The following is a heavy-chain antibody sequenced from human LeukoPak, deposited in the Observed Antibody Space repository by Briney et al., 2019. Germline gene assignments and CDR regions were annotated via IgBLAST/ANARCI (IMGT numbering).Heavy chain of an antibody. D-gene: IGHD2-21*02. CDR3: AKGHIVVVTAIFFDY. CDR1: GFTFSSYA. J-gene: IGHJ4*02. Sequence: GGSLRLSCAASGFTFSSYAMSWVRQAPGKGLEWVSGISGSGGSTKYADSVEGRFTISRDNSKNTVCLQMNSLRAEDTAVYYCAKGHIVVVTAIFFDYWGQGTLVTVSS. CDR2: ISGSGGST. V-gene: IGHV3-23*01.